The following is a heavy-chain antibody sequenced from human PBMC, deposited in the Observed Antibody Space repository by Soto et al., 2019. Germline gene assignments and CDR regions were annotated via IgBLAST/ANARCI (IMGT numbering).Heavy chain of an antibody. J-gene: IGHJ4*02. D-gene: IGHD5-12*01. V-gene: IGHV3-23*01. CDR1: GFTFSSYA. CDR3: AKGRKVATIRLNFDY. CDR2: ISGSGGST. Sequence: PGGSLRLSCAASGFTFSSYAMSWVRQAPGKGLEWVSAISGSGGSTYYADSVKGRFTISRDNSKNTLYLQMNSLRAEDTAVYYCAKGRKVATIRLNFDYWGQGTLVTVSS.